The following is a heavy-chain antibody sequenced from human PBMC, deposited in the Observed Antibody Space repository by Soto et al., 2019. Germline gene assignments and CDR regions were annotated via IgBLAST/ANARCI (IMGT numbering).Heavy chain of an antibody. J-gene: IGHJ6*02. CDR1: GSSISVGIYY. CDR3: AHGSGSYYYGMDV. D-gene: IGHD3-10*01. V-gene: IGHV4-61*01. CDR2: IFYTRST. Sequence: SEPLSFTFTGSGSSISVGIYYWSWIRQPPGKGLEWIGYIFYTRSTNYNPSLKSRVTISVDTSKNQFSLKPSSVTAADTAVYYCAHGSGSYYYGMDVWGQGTTVTVS.